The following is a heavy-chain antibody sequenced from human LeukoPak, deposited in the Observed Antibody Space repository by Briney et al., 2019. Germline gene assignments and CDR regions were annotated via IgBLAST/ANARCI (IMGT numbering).Heavy chain of an antibody. V-gene: IGHV3-30-3*01. J-gene: IGHJ6*02. Sequence: PGRSLRLSCAASGFTFSSYAMHWVRQAPGKGLEWVAVISYDGSNKYYADSVKGRFTISRDNSKNTLYLQMNSLRAEDTAVYYCTTGDDIPGSFSHMDVWGQGTTVTVSS. D-gene: IGHD3-9*01. CDR1: GFTFSSYA. CDR3: TTGDDIPGSFSHMDV. CDR2: ISYDGSNK.